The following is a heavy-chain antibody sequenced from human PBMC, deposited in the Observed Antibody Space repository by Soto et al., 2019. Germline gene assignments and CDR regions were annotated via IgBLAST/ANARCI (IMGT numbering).Heavy chain of an antibody. Sequence: PSETLSLTCAVSGGSISSGGYSWSWIRQPPGKGLEWIGYIYHSGSTYYNPSLKSRVTISVDTSKNQFSLKLNSVTAADTAVYYCARGDLAEDGSWFDPWGQGTLVTVSS. D-gene: IGHD6-13*01. CDR3: ARGDLAEDGSWFDP. V-gene: IGHV4-30-2*01. CDR2: IYHSGST. CDR1: GGSISSGGYS. J-gene: IGHJ5*02.